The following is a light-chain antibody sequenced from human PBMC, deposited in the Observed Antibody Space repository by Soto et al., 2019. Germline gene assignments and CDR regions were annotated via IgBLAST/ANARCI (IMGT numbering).Light chain of an antibody. J-gene: IGKJ5*01. V-gene: IGKV3-11*01. CDR3: HQRSNWPPDT. CDR2: GAS. CDR1: RSVSSY. Sequence: EIVLTQSPATLSLSPGESATLSCRASRSVSSYLAWYQQKPGQAPRLLIYGASSRATGIPDRFSGSGSGTDFTLTISRLEPEDFAVYYCHQRSNWPPDTFGQGTRLEIK.